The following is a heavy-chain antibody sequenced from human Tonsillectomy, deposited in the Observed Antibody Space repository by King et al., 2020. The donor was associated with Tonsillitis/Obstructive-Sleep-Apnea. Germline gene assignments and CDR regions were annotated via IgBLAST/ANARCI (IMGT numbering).Heavy chain of an antibody. Sequence: VQLQQWGAGLLKPSETLSLTCAVYGGSFSNRYWSWIRQPPGKGLEWIGEINHSGDTNFNPSLKSRVTISVDTSKKQFSLKLSSVTAADTAVYYCARVTDESGNYYYYYYMDVWGKGATVTVSS. D-gene: IGHD3-16*01. V-gene: IGHV4-34*01. CDR1: GGSFSNRY. CDR2: INHSGDT. CDR3: ARVTDESGNYYYYYYMDV. J-gene: IGHJ6*03.